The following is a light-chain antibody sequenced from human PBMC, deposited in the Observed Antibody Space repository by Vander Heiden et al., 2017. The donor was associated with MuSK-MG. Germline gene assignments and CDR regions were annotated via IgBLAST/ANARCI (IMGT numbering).Light chain of an antibody. J-gene: IGKJ3*01. Sequence: DVVMTQSPLFLPVTLGQPASISCRSSQGLVHSDGNTYLSWLQQRPGQSPRRLIYKVSNRDSGVPDRFSGSGSGTDFTLNISRVEAEDVAIYYCVQGTHWPKTFGPGTKVDIK. CDR3: VQGTHWPKT. CDR2: KVS. V-gene: IGKV2-30*02. CDR1: QGLVHSDGNTY.